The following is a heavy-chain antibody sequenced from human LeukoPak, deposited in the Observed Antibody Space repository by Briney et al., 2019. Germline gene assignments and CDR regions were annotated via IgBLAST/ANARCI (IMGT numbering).Heavy chain of an antibody. CDR2: ISSSSSYI. Sequence: GGSLRLSCAASGFTFSSYSMSWVRQAPGKGLEWVSSISSSSSYIYYSDSVKGRFTISRDNAKNSQYLQMNSLRAGDTAVYYCARGLYYYDSSGYYGDTFDIWGQGTMVIVSS. CDR3: ARGLYYYDSSGYYGDTFDI. V-gene: IGHV3-21*01. CDR1: GFTFSSYS. J-gene: IGHJ3*02. D-gene: IGHD3-22*01.